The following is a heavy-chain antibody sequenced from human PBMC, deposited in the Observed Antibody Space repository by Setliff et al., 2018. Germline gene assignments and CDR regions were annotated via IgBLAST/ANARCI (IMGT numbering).Heavy chain of an antibody. V-gene: IGHV1-46*03. Sequence: ASVKVSCKASGYTLTNYYMHWVRQAPGQGLEWMGIINPSGGLTRYAQKFQGRVTMTRDTSTSTVYMEVDSLRSEDTAVYFCARDRFYTSWSGPSITAPHDAFYIWGQGTMVTVSS. J-gene: IGHJ3*02. CDR1: GYTLTNYY. CDR2: INPSGGLT. D-gene: IGHD3-3*01. CDR3: ARDRFYTSWSGPSITAPHDAFYI.